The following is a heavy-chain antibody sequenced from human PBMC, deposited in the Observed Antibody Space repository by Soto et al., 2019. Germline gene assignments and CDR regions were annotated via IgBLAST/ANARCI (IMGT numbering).Heavy chain of an antibody. J-gene: IGHJ6*03. V-gene: IGHV1-3*01. CDR1: GYTFTNYA. CDR3: ARGHLAVVPVASLFYYMDV. D-gene: IGHD2-2*01. CDR2: INAGNGNT. Sequence: QVQLVQSGAEVEKPGASVKVSCKASGYTFTNYAVHWVRQAPGQRLEWMGWINAGNGNTRFSQNLQGRVTITRDTSARTVYMELSSLRSEGTAVYYCARGHLAVVPVASLFYYMDVWGKGTTVTVSS.